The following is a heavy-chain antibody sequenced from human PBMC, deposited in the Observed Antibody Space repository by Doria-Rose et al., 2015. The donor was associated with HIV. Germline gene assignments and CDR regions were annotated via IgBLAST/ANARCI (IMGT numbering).Heavy chain of an antibody. V-gene: IGHV2-26*01. CDR1: GVSLSSPGMG. Sequence: QVTLKESGPVLVKPTETLTLTCTVSGVSLSSPGMGVSWIRQPPGKALEWLANIFSDDERSYKTSLKSRHTIARGTSKGQVVLTMTDMDPVDTATYYCARIKSSRWYHKYYFDFWGQGTLVIVSA. D-gene: IGHD6-13*01. J-gene: IGHJ4*02. CDR3: ARIKSSRWYHKYYFDF. CDR2: IFSDDER.